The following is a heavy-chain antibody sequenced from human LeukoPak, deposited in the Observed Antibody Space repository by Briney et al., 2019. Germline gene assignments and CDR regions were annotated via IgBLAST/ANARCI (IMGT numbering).Heavy chain of an antibody. J-gene: IGHJ4*02. CDR2: ISYDGSNK. V-gene: IGHV3-30*18. D-gene: IGHD3-22*01. CDR3: AKDMSYYYDSSGTTFDY. CDR1: GFTFSSYG. Sequence: GGSLRLSCAASGFTFSSYGMHWVRQAPGKGLEWVAVISYDGSNKYYADSVKGRFTISRDNSKNTLYLQMNSPRAEDTAVYYCAKDMSYYYDSSGTTFDYWGQGTLVTVSS.